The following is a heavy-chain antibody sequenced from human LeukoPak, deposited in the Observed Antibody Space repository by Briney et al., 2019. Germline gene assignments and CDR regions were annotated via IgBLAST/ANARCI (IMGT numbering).Heavy chain of an antibody. Sequence: SETLSLTCTVSGGSISSSSYYWSWIRQPPGKGLEWIGEINHSGSTNYNPSLKSRVTISVDTSKNQFSLKLSSVTAADTAVYYCARGPDPEWPYDPDYYYYYYMDVWGKGTTVTVSS. CDR2: INHSGST. J-gene: IGHJ6*03. D-gene: IGHD1-14*01. CDR3: ARGPDPEWPYDPDYYYYYYMDV. CDR1: GGSISSSSYY. V-gene: IGHV4-39*07.